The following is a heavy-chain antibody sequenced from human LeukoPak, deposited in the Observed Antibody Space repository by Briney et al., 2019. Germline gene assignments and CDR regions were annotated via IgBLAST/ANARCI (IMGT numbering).Heavy chain of an antibody. D-gene: IGHD3-22*01. CDR3: ARGHGGSGYYRMRDEYFQH. CDR1: GYTFTSYG. V-gene: IGHV1-18*01. CDR2: ISAYNGNT. Sequence: GASVKVSCKASGYTFTSYGISRVRQAPGHGREWLGWISAYNGNTNYEQKLQGRVTMTTGTSTSTAYMELRSLRSDDTAVYYCARGHGGSGYYRMRDEYFQHWGQGTLVTVSS. J-gene: IGHJ1*01.